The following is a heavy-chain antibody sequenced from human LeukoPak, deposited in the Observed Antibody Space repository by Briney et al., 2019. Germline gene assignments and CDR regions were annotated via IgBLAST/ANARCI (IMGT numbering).Heavy chain of an antibody. J-gene: IGHJ4*02. D-gene: IGHD6-13*01. Sequence: ASVKVSCKASGGTFSSYAISWVRQAPGQGLEWMGRIIPILGIANYAQKFQGRVTITADESTSTAYMELSSLRSEDTAVYYCARGVRQQLAFDYWGQGTLVTVSS. V-gene: IGHV1-69*04. CDR1: GGTFSSYA. CDR2: IIPILGIA. CDR3: ARGVRQQLAFDY.